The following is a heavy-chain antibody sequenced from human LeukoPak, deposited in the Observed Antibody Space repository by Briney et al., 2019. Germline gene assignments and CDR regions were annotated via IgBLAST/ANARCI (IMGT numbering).Heavy chain of an antibody. CDR2: IYPVDSDT. CDR1: GYSFTSSW. V-gene: IGHV5-51*01. J-gene: IGHJ4*02. D-gene: IGHD1-26*01. Sequence: GESLKISFKGSGYSFTSSWIGWVPQMPGKGLKWMGIIYPVDSDTRYSPSFQGQFTISADKSISTAYLQWSSLKDSDTAMYYCAIYSDTYYFDHWGQGTLVTVSS. CDR3: AIYSDTYYFDH.